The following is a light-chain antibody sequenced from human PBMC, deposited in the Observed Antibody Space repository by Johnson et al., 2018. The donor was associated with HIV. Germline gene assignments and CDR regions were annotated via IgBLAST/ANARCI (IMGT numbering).Light chain of an antibody. J-gene: IGLJ1*01. V-gene: IGLV1-51*02. Sequence: QSVLTQPPSVSAAPGQKVTISCSGSGSNIGNTYVSWYQHLPGTAPKLLIYENNKRPSGIPDRFSGSKSATSATLGITGLQPGDEADYYCAICHSSLSAGGVFGTGTKVTGL. CDR3: AICHSSLSAGGV. CDR1: GSNIGNTY. CDR2: ENN.